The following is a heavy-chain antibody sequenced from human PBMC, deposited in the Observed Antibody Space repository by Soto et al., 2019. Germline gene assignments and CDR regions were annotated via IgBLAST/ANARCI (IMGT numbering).Heavy chain of an antibody. J-gene: IGHJ6*02. CDR2: IYHSGTT. CDR1: GGSISSGGYS. CDR3: AGYDSGNYYYGMDV. Sequence: PSETLSLTCTVSGGSISSGGYSWSWIRQPPGKGLEWIGYIYHSGTTYYNPSLRSRVTISVDRSKNQFSLNLTSVTAADTAVYYCAGYDSGNYYYGMDVWGQGTTVTVSS. D-gene: IGHD3-10*01. V-gene: IGHV4-30-2*01.